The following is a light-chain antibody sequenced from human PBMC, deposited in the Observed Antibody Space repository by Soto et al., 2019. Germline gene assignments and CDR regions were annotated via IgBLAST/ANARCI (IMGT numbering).Light chain of an antibody. CDR2: EVT. CDR3: SSYAGSNVV. J-gene: IGLJ2*01. Sequence: QSALTQPPSASGSPGQSVTISCTGTSSDVGGYNYVSWYQQHPDKAPKLMIYEVTKRPSGVPDRFSGSKSGNTASLTVSGLQVEDEADYYCSSYAGSNVVFGGGTKLTVL. CDR1: SSDVGGYNY. V-gene: IGLV2-8*01.